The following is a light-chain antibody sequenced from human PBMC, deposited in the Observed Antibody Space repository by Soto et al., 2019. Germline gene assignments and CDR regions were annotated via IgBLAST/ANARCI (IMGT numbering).Light chain of an antibody. J-gene: IGKJ1*01. V-gene: IGKV1-5*01. CDR2: DAS. Sequence: DIQMTQSPSTLSASVGDRVTITCRASQSISSGLVWYQQKPGKAPKLLIYDASSLESGVPSRFSGSGSGTEFTLTISSLQPDDFATYYCQQYNSYPRTFGQGTKVEIK. CDR1: QSISSG. CDR3: QQYNSYPRT.